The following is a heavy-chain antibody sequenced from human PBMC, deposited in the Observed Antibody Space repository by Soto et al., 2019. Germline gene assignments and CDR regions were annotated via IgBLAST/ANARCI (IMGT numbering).Heavy chain of an antibody. CDR2: IGTAGDT. CDR1: GFTFSSYD. V-gene: IGHV3-13*01. D-gene: IGHD3-10*01. CDR3: AREGQSGYGSGSYYRMPYYYYGMDV. J-gene: IGHJ6*02. Sequence: GGSLRLSCAASGFTFSSYDMHWVRQATGKGLEWVSAIGTAGDTYYPGSVKGRFTISRENAKNSLYLQMNSLRAEDTAVYYCAREGQSGYGSGSYYRMPYYYYGMDVWGQGTTVTVSS.